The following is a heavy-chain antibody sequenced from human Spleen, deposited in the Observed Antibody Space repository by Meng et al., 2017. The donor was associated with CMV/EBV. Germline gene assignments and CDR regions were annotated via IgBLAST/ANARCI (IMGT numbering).Heavy chain of an antibody. CDR3: ARGRGSSPLGY. V-gene: IGHV4-34*01. D-gene: IGHD1-26*01. CDR1: GGSFSGYY. CDR2: INHSGST. J-gene: IGHJ4*02. Sequence: SETLSLTCAVYGGSFSGYYWSWIRQPPGKGLEWIGEINHSGSTNYSPSLKSRVTISVDTSKNQFSLKLSSVTAADTAVYYCARGRGSSPLGYWGQGTLVTVSS.